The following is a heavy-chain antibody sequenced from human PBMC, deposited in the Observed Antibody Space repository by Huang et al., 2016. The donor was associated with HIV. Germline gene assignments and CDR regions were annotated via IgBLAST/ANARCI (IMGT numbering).Heavy chain of an antibody. V-gene: IGHV1-8*01. CDR2: MNPKSGNV. J-gene: IGHJ3*01. D-gene: IGHD3-10*01. CDR1: GYTFTNYD. Sequence: QIQLAQSGAEVKKPGASVKVSCKASGYTFTNYDINWVRQASGQGVEGMGWMNPKSGNVGYTKTFQGRVAILRNSSINTSYLEVTSLTSEDTAVYYCARGFGINYNHEAFDVWGQGTMVTVSS. CDR3: ARGFGINYNHEAFDV.